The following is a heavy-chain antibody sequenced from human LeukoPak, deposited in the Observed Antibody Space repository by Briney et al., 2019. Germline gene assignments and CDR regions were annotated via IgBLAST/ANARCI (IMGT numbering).Heavy chain of an antibody. CDR2: IYYSGST. CDR1: GGSISSSSYY. CDR3: ATYIVGATRY. J-gene: IGHJ4*02. V-gene: IGHV4-39*01. D-gene: IGHD1-26*01. Sequence: SEXLSLTCTVSGGSISSSSYYWGWIRQPPGKGLEWIGSIYYSGSTYYNPSLKSRVTISVDTSKNQFSLKLSSVTAADTAVYYCATYIVGATRYWGQGLLVTVSS.